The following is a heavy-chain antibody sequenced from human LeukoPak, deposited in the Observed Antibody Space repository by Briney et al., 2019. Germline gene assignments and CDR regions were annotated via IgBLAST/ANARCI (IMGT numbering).Heavy chain of an antibody. D-gene: IGHD3-10*01. CDR2: IIPIFGTA. V-gene: IGHV1-69*06. CDR3: ARDGDGSGSYYFSAFDY. CDR1: GGTFSSYA. Sequence: SVKVSCKASGGTFSSYAISWVRQAPGQGLEWMGGIIPIFGTANYAQKFQGRVTITADKSTSTPYMELRSLRSEDTAVYYCARDGDGSGSYYFSAFDYWGQGTLVTVSS. J-gene: IGHJ4*02.